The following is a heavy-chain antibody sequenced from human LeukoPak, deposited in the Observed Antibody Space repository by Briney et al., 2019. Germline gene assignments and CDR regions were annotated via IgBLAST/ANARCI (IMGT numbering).Heavy chain of an antibody. Sequence: SETLSLTCTVSGGSINSYYWSWIRQPPGKGLEWIGYIYYSGNTNYNPSLKSRVTISVDTSKNQFSLKLNSVTAADTAVYYCARHGPVDGLYSNWFDPWGQGTLVTVSS. D-gene: IGHD5-24*01. CDR1: GGSINSYY. J-gene: IGHJ5*02. CDR2: IYYSGNT. V-gene: IGHV4-59*08. CDR3: ARHGPVDGLYSNWFDP.